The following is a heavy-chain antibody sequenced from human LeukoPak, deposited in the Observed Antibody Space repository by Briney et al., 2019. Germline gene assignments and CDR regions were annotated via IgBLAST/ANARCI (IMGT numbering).Heavy chain of an antibody. CDR1: GFTFSSYS. CDR3: ARGLSSVVST. Sequence: GGSLRLSCAASGFTFSSYSMNWVRQAPGKGLEWVSSISSSSNYIYYADSVKGRFTISRDNAKNSLYLQMNSLRAEDTAVYYCARGLSSVVSTWGQGTLVTVSS. CDR2: ISSSSNYI. V-gene: IGHV3-21*01. J-gene: IGHJ5*02. D-gene: IGHD3-22*01.